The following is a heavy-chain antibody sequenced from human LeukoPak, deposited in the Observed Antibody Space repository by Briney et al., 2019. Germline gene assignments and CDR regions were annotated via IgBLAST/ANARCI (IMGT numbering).Heavy chain of an antibody. J-gene: IGHJ5*02. CDR2: INPNSGGT. CDR1: GYTFTGYY. Sequence: ASVKVSCKASGYTFTGYYMHWVRQAPGQGLEWMGWINPNSGGTNYAQKFQGSVTMTRDTSISTAYMELSRLRSDDTAVYYCARGYSSSWYHTRNWFDPWGQGTLVTVSS. CDR3: ARGYSSSWYHTRNWFDP. V-gene: IGHV1-2*02. D-gene: IGHD6-13*01.